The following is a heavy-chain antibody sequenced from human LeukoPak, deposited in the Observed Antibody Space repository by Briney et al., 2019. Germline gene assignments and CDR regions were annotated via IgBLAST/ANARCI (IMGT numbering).Heavy chain of an antibody. CDR2: VNRDGTEK. J-gene: IGHJ4*02. CDR1: GFNFSDSR. CDR3: AKDFQRDGGNGN. V-gene: IGHV3-7*01. Sequence: PGGSLRLSCVTSGFNFSDSRMTWVRQAPGKGLQWVANVNRDGTEKHFLDSVEGRFTISRDTSKETVDLQMKSLRPEDTAMYYCAKDFQRDGGNGNWGQGTLVTVSS. D-gene: IGHD5-24*01.